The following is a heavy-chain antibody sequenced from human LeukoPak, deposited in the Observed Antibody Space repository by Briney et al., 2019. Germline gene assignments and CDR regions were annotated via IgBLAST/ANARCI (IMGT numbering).Heavy chain of an antibody. D-gene: IGHD3-10*02. V-gene: IGHV3-20*04. J-gene: IGHJ6*04. CDR3: AELGITMIGGV. CDR2: ITLNGGST. Sequence: GGSLRLSCVASGFTFDEYGMSWVRQTPGKGLEWVSGITLNGGSTGYADSVKGRFTISRDNAKNSLYLQMNSLRAEDTAVYYCAELGITMIGGVWGKGTTVTISS. CDR1: GFTFDEYG.